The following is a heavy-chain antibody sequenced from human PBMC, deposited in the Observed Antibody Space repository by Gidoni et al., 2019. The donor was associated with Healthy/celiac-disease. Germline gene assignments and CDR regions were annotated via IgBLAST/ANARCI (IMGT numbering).Heavy chain of an antibody. CDR1: GYTFTSYD. D-gene: IGHD6-19*01. V-gene: IGHV1-8*01. Sequence: QVQLVQSGAEVKKPGASVKVSCKASGYTFTSYDINWVRQATGQGLEWMGWMNPNSGNTGYAQKFQGRVTMTRNTSISTAYMELSSLRSEDTAVYYCARVESSGWYAGYEYFQHWGQGTLVTVSS. CDR3: ARVESSGWYAGYEYFQH. CDR2: MNPNSGNT. J-gene: IGHJ1*01.